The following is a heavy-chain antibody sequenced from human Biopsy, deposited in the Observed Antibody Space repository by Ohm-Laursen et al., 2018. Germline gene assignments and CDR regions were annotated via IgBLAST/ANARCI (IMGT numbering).Heavy chain of an antibody. J-gene: IGHJ3*02. CDR2: LWYDGTNK. CDR3: ARPTNARAGGAPFDI. Sequence: SLRLSCAASGFSFSSYRMHWVRQAPGKGLEWVAVLWYDGTNKYYADSVKGRFTISRDNSKNTLYLQMNSLRAEDTAMYYCARPTNARAGGAPFDIWGQGTMVTVSS. CDR1: GFSFSSYR. D-gene: IGHD1-1*01. V-gene: IGHV3-33*01.